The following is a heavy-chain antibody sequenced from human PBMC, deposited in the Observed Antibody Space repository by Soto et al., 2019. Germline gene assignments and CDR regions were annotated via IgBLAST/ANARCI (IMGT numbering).Heavy chain of an antibody. CDR1: GFSLSTTGEG. V-gene: IGHV2-5*01. CDR3: AQVDDVAALFAY. Sequence: QITLKESGPTLVKPTQTLTLTCTFSGFSLSTTGEGVGWIRQPPGKALEWLAVIYWNDDKSYSQSLKSRLTISKDTSKKQVVLTMMNMAPVDTGTYYCAQVDDVAALFAYLGHGTLVTVSS. CDR2: IYWNDDK. D-gene: IGHD6-6*01. J-gene: IGHJ4*01.